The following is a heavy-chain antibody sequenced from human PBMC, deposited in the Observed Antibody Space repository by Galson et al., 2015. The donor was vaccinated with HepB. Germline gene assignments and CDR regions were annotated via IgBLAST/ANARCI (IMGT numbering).Heavy chain of an antibody. Sequence: SLRLSCAASGFTFSSYAMHWVRQAPGKGLEWVAVISYDGSNKYYADSVKGRFTISRDNSKNTLYLQMNSLRAEDTAVYYCARDGYLLPDYWGQGTLVTVSS. CDR2: ISYDGSNK. J-gene: IGHJ4*02. CDR3: ARDGYLLPDY. V-gene: IGHV3-30-3*01. CDR1: GFTFSSYA. D-gene: IGHD2-2*01.